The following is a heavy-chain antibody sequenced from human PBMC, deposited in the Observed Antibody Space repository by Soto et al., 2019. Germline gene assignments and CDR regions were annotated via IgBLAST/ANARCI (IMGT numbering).Heavy chain of an antibody. CDR3: ARXXXXXTGGNCHPEWYFDY. J-gene: IGHJ2*01. CDR1: GYTFINFG. CDR2: ISTDKGYT. D-gene: IGHD2-15*01. V-gene: IGHV1-18*01. Sequence: VQLVQSGAEVKEPGASVKVSCKASGYTFINFGITWVRQAPGQGLEWVGWISTDKGYTTYAEKFQGRVSMTADTDTNTAYMDLSSLNSDDTAVYXXARXXXXXTGGNCHPEWYFDYWGRGTLVTVSS.